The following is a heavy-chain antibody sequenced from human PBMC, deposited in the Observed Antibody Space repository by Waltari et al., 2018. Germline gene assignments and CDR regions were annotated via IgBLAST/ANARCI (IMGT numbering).Heavy chain of an antibody. CDR3: ARSTVTTRGFDL. CDR2: IYYSGST. Sequence: QVQLQESGPGLVKPSETLSLTCTVSGGSISSSSYYWGWIRQPPGKGLEWIGSIYYSGSTYYNPSLKSRVTISVDTSKNQFSLKLSSVTAADTAVYYCARSTVTTRGFDLWGRGTLVTVSS. D-gene: IGHD4-4*01. CDR1: GGSISSSSYY. J-gene: IGHJ2*01. V-gene: IGHV4-39*07.